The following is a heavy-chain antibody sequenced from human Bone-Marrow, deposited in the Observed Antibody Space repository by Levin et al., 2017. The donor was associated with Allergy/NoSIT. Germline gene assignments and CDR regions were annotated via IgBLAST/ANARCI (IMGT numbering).Heavy chain of an antibody. CDR3: ARVVGLRYSITMVRGCAFDI. J-gene: IGHJ3*02. Sequence: SQTLSLTCAVYGGSFSGYYWSWIRQPPGKGLEWIGEINHSGSTNYNPSLKSRVTISVDTSKNQFSLKLSSVTAADTAVYYCARVVGLRYSITMVRGCAFDIWGQGTMVTVSS. V-gene: IGHV4-34*01. CDR1: GGSFSGYY. CDR2: INHSGST. D-gene: IGHD3-10*01.